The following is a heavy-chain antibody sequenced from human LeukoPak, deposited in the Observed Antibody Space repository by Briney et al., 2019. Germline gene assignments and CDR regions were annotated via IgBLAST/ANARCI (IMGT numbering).Heavy chain of an antibody. CDR1: GYTFTGYY. V-gene: IGHV1-2*02. J-gene: IGHJ4*02. D-gene: IGHD2-2*01. CDR3: ARDAPEVVPAATTYNY. CDR2: INPNSGGT. Sequence: ASVKVSCKASGYTFTGYYVHWVRQAPGQGLEWMGWINPNSGGTNYAQKFQGRVTMTRDTPISTAYMELSRLRSDDTAVYYCARDAPEVVPAATTYNYWGQGTLVTVSS.